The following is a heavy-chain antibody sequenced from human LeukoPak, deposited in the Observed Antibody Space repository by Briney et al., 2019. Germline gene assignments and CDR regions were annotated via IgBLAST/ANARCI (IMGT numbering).Heavy chain of an antibody. CDR2: IDWDDDK. J-gene: IGHJ4*02. CDR1: GFSLSTPEMC. V-gene: IGHV2-70*17. CDR3: ARMTPDSPSFDY. Sequence: SGPALVKPTQTLTLTCTFSGFSLSTPEMCVTWIRQPPGRALEWLARIDWDDDKFYSPSLRTRLTISKDTPKNQVVLRMTNMDPVDTGTYYCARMTPDSPSFDYWGQGALITVSS. D-gene: IGHD2-15*01.